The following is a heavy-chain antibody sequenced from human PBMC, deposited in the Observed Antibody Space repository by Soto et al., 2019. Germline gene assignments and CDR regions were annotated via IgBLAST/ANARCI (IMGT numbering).Heavy chain of an antibody. CDR1: GDTFIAPY. J-gene: IGHJ4*02. CDR2: TNPNNGST. D-gene: IGHD3-10*01. Sequence: ASVKVSWKVSGDTFIAPYIHWVRQAPGKGLEWIGWTNPNNGSTKYAQKFQGRVTMTRDTSITTVYVELSSLRSDDTAVYFCARDLIPYYGPGRLHGYFDYWGQGTLGTVS. CDR3: ARDLIPYYGPGRLHGYFDY. V-gene: IGHV1-2*02.